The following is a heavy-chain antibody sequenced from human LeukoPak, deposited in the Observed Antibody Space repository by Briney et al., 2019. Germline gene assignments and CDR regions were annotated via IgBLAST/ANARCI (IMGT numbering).Heavy chain of an antibody. V-gene: IGHV7-4-1*02. CDR2: INTNTGNP. J-gene: IGHJ5*02. CDR1: GYTFTSYA. D-gene: IGHD3-10*01. CDR3: ARDGDPYYYGSGAIYNWFDP. Sequence: ASVTVSCKASGYTFTSYAMNWVRQAPGQGLEWMGWINTNTGNPTYAQGFTGRFVFSLDTSVSTAYLQISSLKAEDTAVYYCARDGDPYYYGSGAIYNWFDPWGQGTLVTVSS.